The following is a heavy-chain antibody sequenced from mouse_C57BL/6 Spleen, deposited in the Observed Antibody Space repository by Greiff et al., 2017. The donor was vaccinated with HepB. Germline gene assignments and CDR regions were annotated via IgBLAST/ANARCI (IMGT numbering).Heavy chain of an antibody. J-gene: IGHJ3*01. D-gene: IGHD2-5*01. CDR2: ISTGSSTI. Sequence: EVQLVESGGGLVKPGGSLKLSCAASGFTFSDYGMHWVRQAPEKGLEWVAYISTGSSTIYYADTVKGRFTISRDNAKNTLFLQMTSLRSEDTAMYYCARDYYSISWFAYWGQGTLVTVSA. CDR1: GFTFSDYG. CDR3: ARDYYSISWFAY. V-gene: IGHV5-17*01.